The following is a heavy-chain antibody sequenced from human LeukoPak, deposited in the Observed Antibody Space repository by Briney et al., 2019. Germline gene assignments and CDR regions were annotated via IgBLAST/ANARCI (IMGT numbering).Heavy chain of an antibody. J-gene: IGHJ3*02. V-gene: IGHV1-2*04. CDR2: INPNSGGT. CDR3: ARDSDDYGDDAFDI. CDR1: GYTFTGYY. D-gene: IGHD4-17*01. Sequence: ASVKVSCKASGYTFTGYYMHWVRQAPGQGLEWMGWINPNSGGTDYAQKFQGWVTMTRDTSISTAYMELSRLRSDDTAVYYCARDSDDYGDDAFDIWGQGTMVTVSS.